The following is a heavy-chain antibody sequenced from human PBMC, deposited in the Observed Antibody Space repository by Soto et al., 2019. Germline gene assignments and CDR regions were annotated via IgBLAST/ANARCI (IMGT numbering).Heavy chain of an antibody. D-gene: IGHD2-2*01. CDR3: AKDLNIVVVQAAINYYYGMDV. CDR2: ISYDGSNK. J-gene: IGHJ6*02. V-gene: IGHV3-30*18. Sequence: QVQLVESGGGVVQPGRSLRLSCAASGFTFSSYGMHWVRQAPGKGLEWVAVISYDGSNKYYADSVKGRFTISRDNYKNTLYLQMNSLRAEDTAVYYCAKDLNIVVVQAAINYYYGMDVWGQGTTVTVSS. CDR1: GFTFSSYG.